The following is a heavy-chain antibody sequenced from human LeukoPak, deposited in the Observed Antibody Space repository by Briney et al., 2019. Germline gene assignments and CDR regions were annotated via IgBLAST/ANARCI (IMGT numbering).Heavy chain of an antibody. Sequence: GGSLRLSCAASGFTFDDYAMHWVRQAPGKGLEWVSGISWNSGSIGYADSVKGRFTISRDNAKNSLYLQMNSLGAEDTALYYCAKGESGYYYDAFDIWGQGTMVTVSS. CDR3: AKGESGYYYDAFDI. D-gene: IGHD3-22*01. CDR1: GFTFDDYA. CDR2: ISWNSGSI. J-gene: IGHJ3*02. V-gene: IGHV3-9*01.